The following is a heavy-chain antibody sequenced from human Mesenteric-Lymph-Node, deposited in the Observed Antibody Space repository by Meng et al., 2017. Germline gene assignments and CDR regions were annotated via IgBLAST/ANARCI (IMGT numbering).Heavy chain of an antibody. CDR3: AIDDYSNPDGMDV. V-gene: IGHV5-51*01. CDR2: IYPGDSDT. Sequence: KVSCKGSGYSFTNYWIGWVRQMPGKGPEWMGIIYPGDSDTRYSPSFQGQVTISADKSISTAYLQWSSLKASDTAMYYCAIDDYSNPDGMDVWGQGTTVTVSS. J-gene: IGHJ6*02. CDR1: GYSFTNYW. D-gene: IGHD4-11*01.